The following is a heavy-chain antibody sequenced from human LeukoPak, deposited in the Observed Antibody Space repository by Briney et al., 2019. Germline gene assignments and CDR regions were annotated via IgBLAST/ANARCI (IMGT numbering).Heavy chain of an antibody. V-gene: IGHV1-2*02. CDR2: INPNSGGT. D-gene: IGHD3-3*01. J-gene: IGHJ4*02. Sequence: GATVKVSCKASGYTFTGYYMHWVRQALGQGLEWMGWINPNSGGTNYAQKFQGGVTMTRDTSISTAYMELSRLRSDDTAVYYCAKGGITIFGVVTLDYWGQGTLVTVSS. CDR3: AKGGITIFGVVTLDY. CDR1: GYTFTGYY.